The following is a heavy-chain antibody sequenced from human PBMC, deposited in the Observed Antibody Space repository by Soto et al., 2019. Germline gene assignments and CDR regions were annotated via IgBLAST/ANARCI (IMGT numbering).Heavy chain of an antibody. CDR2: VYYSGGT. Sequence: PSETLSLTCYVSGGSIDNSHSFWGWVRQPPGRGLEFLGSVYYSGGTYYNPSLKSRVTVSVDTSKNQVSLRVRSVTVAETAMYYCAGGTDYRWVLWGQGTTVTVS. D-gene: IGHD4-4*01. J-gene: IGHJ3*01. V-gene: IGHV4-39*01. CDR1: GGSIDNSHSF. CDR3: AGGTDYRWVL.